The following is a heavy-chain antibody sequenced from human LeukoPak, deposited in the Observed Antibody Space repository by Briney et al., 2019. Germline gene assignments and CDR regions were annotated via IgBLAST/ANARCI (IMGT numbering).Heavy chain of an antibody. J-gene: IGHJ4*02. CDR3: ARGDCTGTNCLVDY. CDR2: MYSGGST. D-gene: IGHD2-8*02. V-gene: IGHV3-53*01. CDR1: GFTVSTNF. Sequence: GGSLRLSCAASGFTVSTNFMNWVRQAPGKGLEWVSIMYSGGSTYYADSVKGRFTISRDDSKNTVCLQMNSLRADDTAMYYCARGDCTGTNCLVDYWGQGTLVTVSS.